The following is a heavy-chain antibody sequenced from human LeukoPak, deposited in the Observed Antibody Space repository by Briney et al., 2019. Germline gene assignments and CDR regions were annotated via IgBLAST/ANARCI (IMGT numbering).Heavy chain of an antibody. V-gene: IGHV1-18*01. CDR2: ISPYNGNT. CDR1: GYPFTSFG. CDR3: ARARRVQVIPVAESAEYFEH. Sequence: ASVKVSCKTSGYPFTSFGVSWVRQAPGRGLEWMGWISPYNGNTNFAHRFQGRLTLTTDTSTSTVYMELRSLRSDDTAVYFCARARRVQVIPVAESAEYFEHWGQGTLVTVSS. D-gene: IGHD2-2*01. J-gene: IGHJ1*01.